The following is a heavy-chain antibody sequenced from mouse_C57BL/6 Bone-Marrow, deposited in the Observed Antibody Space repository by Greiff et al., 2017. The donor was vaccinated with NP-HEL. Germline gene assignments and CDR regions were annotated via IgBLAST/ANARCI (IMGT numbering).Heavy chain of an antibody. D-gene: IGHD1-1*01. CDR2: INPNNGGN. CDR1: GYTFTDYY. V-gene: IGHV1-26*01. CDR3: ARRGPYYYGSSYVRWYFDV. Sequence: EVQLQQSGPELVKPGASVKISCKASGYTFTDYYMNWVKQSHGKSLEWIGDINPNNGGNSYNQKFKGKATLTVDKSYSTAYMELRSLTSEDSAVYYCARRGPYYYGSSYVRWYFDVWGTGTTVTVSS. J-gene: IGHJ1*03.